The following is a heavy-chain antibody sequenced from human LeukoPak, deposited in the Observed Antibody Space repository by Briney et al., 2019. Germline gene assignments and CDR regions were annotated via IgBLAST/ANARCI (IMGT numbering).Heavy chain of an antibody. J-gene: IGHJ4*02. D-gene: IGHD3-22*01. Sequence: SETLSLTCAVYGGSFSGYYWSWIRQPPGKGLEWIGEINHSGSTNYNPSLKSRVTISVDTSKNQFSLKLSSVTAADTAVYYWASLVVSDYWGQGTLVTVSS. CDR3: ASLVVSDY. CDR2: INHSGST. V-gene: IGHV4-34*01. CDR1: GGSFSGYY.